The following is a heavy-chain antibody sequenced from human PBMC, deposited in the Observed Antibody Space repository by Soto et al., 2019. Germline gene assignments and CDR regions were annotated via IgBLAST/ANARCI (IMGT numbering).Heavy chain of an antibody. V-gene: IGHV1-18*01. CDR2: VNPNSNET. D-gene: IGHD2-2*02. CDR3: ARGGYCSSTSCYTHRHYYYGMDV. Sequence: ASVKVSCKASGYTFSSYDISWVRQASGQGLEWMGRVNPNSNETDYAQKLQGRVTMTTDTSTSTAYMELRSLRSDDTAVYYCARGGYCSSTSCYTHRHYYYGMDVWGQGTTVTVSS. CDR1: GYTFSSYD. J-gene: IGHJ6*02.